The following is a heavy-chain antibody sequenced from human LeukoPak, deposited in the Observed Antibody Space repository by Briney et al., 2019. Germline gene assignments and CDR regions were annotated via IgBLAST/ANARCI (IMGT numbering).Heavy chain of an antibody. CDR3: ATARGSYPVDY. CDR1: GGSISSSSYY. Sequence: PSETLSLTYTVSGGSISSSSYYWGWIRQPPGKGLEWIGSIYYSGSTYYNPSLKSRVTISVDTSKNQFSLKLSSVTAADTAVYYCATARGSYPVDYWGQGTLVTVSS. V-gene: IGHV4-39*07. CDR2: IYYSGST. J-gene: IGHJ4*02. D-gene: IGHD1-26*01.